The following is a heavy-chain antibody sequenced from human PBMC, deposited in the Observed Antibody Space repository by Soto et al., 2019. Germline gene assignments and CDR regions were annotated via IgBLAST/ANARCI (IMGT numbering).Heavy chain of an antibody. V-gene: IGHV3-30*04. D-gene: IGHD7-27*01. CDR1: GFTFSSYA. CDR2: ISYDGSNK. Sequence: GGSLRLSCAASGFTFSSYAMHWVRQAPGKGLEWVAVISYDGSNKYYADSVKGRFTISRDNSKNTLYLQMNSLRAEDTAVYYCARDHTFATWGSRGGHFDYWGQGTLVTVSS. CDR3: ARDHTFATWGSRGGHFDY. J-gene: IGHJ4*02.